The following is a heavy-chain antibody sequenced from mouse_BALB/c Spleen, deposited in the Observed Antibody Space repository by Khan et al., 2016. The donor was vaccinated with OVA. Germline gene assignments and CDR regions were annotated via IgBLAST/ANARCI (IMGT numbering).Heavy chain of an antibody. J-gene: IGHJ2*01. CDR3: ARTGDYYFDY. CDR2: IGSDSSTI. CDR1: GFTFSGFG. V-gene: IGHV5-17*02. D-gene: IGHD2-13*01. Sequence: EVELVESGGGLVQPGGSRKLSCAASGFTFSGFGMHWVRQAPEKGLEWVAFIGSDSSTIYYADTVKGRFTISRANPKKTLFLQMTSLRSEDTAMYFCARTGDYYFDYWGQGTTLTVSS.